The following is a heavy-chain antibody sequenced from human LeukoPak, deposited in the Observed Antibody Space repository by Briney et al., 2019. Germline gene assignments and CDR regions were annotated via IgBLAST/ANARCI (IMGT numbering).Heavy chain of an antibody. J-gene: IGHJ5*02. CDR2: ITGYGAT. Sequence: GGSLRLSCAASGFTFSNFAMMWVRQTPGTGLQWVSTITGYGATFYADSVRGRFTIFRDTSMNTLFLQMNSLGAEDTAVYYCAKGAAAGKVDWFDPWGQGTLVTVSS. CDR3: AKGAAAGKVDWFDP. V-gene: IGHV3-23*01. CDR1: GFTFSNFA. D-gene: IGHD6-13*01.